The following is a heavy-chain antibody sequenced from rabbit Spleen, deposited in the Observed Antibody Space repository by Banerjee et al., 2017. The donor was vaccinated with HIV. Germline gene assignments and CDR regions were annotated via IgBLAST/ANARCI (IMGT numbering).Heavy chain of an antibody. D-gene: IGHD4-1*01. V-gene: IGHV1S45*01. CDR2: IYVGGNGNT. CDR1: GIDFSSYYY. Sequence: QEQLVESGGGLVKPGGSLTLTCKASGIDFSSYYYMCWVRQAPGKGPEWIACIYVGGNGNTYYANWVNGRFTISKTSSTTVTLQMTSLTAADTATYFCARQAHYYNRGWGGLDLWGPGTLVTVS. J-gene: IGHJ3*01. CDR3: ARQAHYYNRGWGGLDL.